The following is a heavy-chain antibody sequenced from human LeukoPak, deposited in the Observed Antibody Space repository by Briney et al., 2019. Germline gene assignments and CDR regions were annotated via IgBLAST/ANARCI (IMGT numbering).Heavy chain of an antibody. Sequence: GGSLRLSCAASGFTFSSYGMHWVRQAPGKGLEWVAFIRYDGSNKYYADSAKGRFTISRDNSRNTLYLQMDSLRAEDTAVYYCAKPHFDYWGQGALVTVSS. V-gene: IGHV3-30*02. CDR3: AKPHFDY. CDR2: IRYDGSNK. CDR1: GFTFSSYG. J-gene: IGHJ4*02.